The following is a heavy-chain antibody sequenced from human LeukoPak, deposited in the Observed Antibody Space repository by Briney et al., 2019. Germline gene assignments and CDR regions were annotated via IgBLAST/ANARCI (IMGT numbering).Heavy chain of an antibody. D-gene: IGHD6-6*01. J-gene: IGHJ6*04. CDR2: ISSSSSYI. V-gene: IGHV3-21*01. CDR1: GFSFSPYS. Sequence: GGSLRLSCAASGFSFSPYSMNWLRQAPGKGLEWVSSISSSSSYIYYADSVKGRFTISRDNAMNSLYLQMNSLRAEDTAVYYCARDPQYSSSSGDVDVWGKGTTVTVSS. CDR3: ARDPQYSSSSGDVDV.